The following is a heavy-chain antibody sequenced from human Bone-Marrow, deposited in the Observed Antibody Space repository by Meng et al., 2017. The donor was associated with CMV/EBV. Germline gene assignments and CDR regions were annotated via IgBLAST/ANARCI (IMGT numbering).Heavy chain of an antibody. CDR1: GFTFSSYG. Sequence: GEPLKISCAASGFTFSSYGMHWVRQAPGKGLEWVSAISGSGGSTYYADSVKGRFTISRDNSKNTLFLQMDSLRVDDTAIYYCARSFVQSDQLSFPYDSWGQGTLVTVSS. D-gene: IGHD3-16*02. J-gene: IGHJ4*02. CDR3: ARSFVQSDQLSFPYDS. V-gene: IGHV3-23*01. CDR2: ISGSGGST.